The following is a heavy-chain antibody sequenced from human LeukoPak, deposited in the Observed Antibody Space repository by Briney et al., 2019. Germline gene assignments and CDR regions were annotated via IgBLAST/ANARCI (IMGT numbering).Heavy chain of an antibody. D-gene: IGHD1-26*01. Sequence: GASVKVSCKTSGYTFTDYYMHWVRQAPGQGLEWMGWISPSSGDTSYAQKFQGRVTMTRDTSISTVDMDLSGLTSDDTAVFYCARGREIHGASDIKLEDYWGQGTLVTVSS. V-gene: IGHV1-2*02. CDR3: ARGREIHGASDIKLEDY. CDR1: GYTFTDYY. CDR2: ISPSSGDT. J-gene: IGHJ4*02.